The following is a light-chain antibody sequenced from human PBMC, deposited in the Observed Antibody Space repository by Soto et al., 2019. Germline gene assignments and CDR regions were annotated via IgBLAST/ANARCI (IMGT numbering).Light chain of an antibody. Sequence: DIQMTQPPSTLSASVGDRVTITCRASQSISSWLAWYQQKPGKAPKLLIYKASSLESGVPSRFSGSGSGTEFTLTISSLQPDDSATYYCQQYNSYSRTFGQGTKVDIK. CDR2: KAS. J-gene: IGKJ1*01. CDR3: QQYNSYSRT. V-gene: IGKV1-5*03. CDR1: QSISSW.